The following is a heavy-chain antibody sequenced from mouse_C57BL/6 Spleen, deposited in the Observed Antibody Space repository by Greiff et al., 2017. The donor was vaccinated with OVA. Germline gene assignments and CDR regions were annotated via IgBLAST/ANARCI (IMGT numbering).Heavy chain of an antibody. J-gene: IGHJ1*03. V-gene: IGHV5-4*01. Sequence: EVQLVESGGGLVKPGGSLKLSCAASGFTFSSYAMSWVRQTPEKRLEWVATISDGGSYTYYPDNVKGRFTISRDNAKNNLYLQMSHLKSEDTAMYYCARRDDWYFDVWGTGTTVTVSS. CDR3: ARRDDWYFDV. CDR2: ISDGGSYT. D-gene: IGHD3-3*01. CDR1: GFTFSSYA.